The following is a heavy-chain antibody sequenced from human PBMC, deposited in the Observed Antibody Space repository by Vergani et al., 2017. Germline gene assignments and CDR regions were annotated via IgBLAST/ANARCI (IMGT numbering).Heavy chain of an antibody. D-gene: IGHD6-13*01. CDR2: IVWSNDAV. CDR1: GFNFEAYT. V-gene: IGHV3-9*01. J-gene: IGHJ6*03. Sequence: EEQLVESGGGFVQPGRSLRLSCAASGFNFEAYTMHWVRQVPGKGAEWVSGIVWSNDAVLYAASVKGRFTISRDDANNSLYLQMDSLRPEDTALYYCAKDARLYSSIYYHYMDVWGKGTTVTVSS. CDR3: AKDARLYSSIYYHYMDV.